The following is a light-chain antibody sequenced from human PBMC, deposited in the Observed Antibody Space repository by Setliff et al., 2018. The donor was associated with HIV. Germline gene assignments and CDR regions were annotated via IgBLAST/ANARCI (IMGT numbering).Light chain of an antibody. CDR3: CSYAGSYRV. CDR1: SRDVGGYNY. CDR2: DVS. V-gene: IGLV2-11*01. J-gene: IGLJ1*01. Sequence: QSALTQPRSVSGSPGQSVTISCTGTSRDVGGYNYVSWYQQFPGKAPKLMIYDVSKRPSGVPDRFSGSKSGNTASLTISGLQAEDEADYYCCSYAGSYRVFGTGTKVTVL.